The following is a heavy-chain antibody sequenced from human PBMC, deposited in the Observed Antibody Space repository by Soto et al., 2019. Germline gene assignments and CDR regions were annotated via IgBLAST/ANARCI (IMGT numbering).Heavy chain of an antibody. V-gene: IGHV3-30*18. D-gene: IGHD1-26*01. J-gene: IGHJ6*02. CDR3: AKDRVLPSYYYYYGMDV. CDR1: GFTFSSYG. CDR2: ISYDGSNK. Sequence: QVQLVESGGGVVQPGRSLRLSCAASGFTFSSYGMHWVRQAPGKGLEWVAVISYDGSNKYYADSVKGRFTISRDNSKNXPYLQMNSLRAEDTAVYYCAKDRVLPSYYYYYGMDVWGQGTTVTVSS.